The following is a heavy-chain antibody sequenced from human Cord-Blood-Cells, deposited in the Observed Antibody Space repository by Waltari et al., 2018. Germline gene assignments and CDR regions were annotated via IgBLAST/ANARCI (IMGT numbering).Heavy chain of an antibody. CDR1: GGSISSGGYY. CDR2: IYYSGST. CDR3: ARDRIAAAGRYYYYMDV. V-gene: IGHV4-31*03. J-gene: IGHJ6*03. Sequence: QVQLQESGPGLVKPSQTLSLTCTVSGGSISSGGYYWSWIRQHPGKGLEWIGYIYYSGSTYYNPSLKSRVTISVDTSKNQFSLKLSSVTAADTAVYYCARDRIAAAGRYYYYMDVWGKGTTVTVSS. D-gene: IGHD6-13*01.